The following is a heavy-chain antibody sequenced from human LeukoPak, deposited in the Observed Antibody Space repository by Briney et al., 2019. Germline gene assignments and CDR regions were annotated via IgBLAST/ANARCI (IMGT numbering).Heavy chain of an antibody. Sequence: GGSLRLSCAASGFIFCNHAMTWVRRAPGRGRGGVSFIYSGGSTYYADSVKGRFTISRDNSKNTLYLQMNSLRAEDTAVYYCARDLVVVDITGAFDIWGQGTMVTVSS. V-gene: IGHV3-66*01. D-gene: IGHD2-15*01. CDR3: ARDLVVVDITGAFDI. CDR2: IYSGGST. J-gene: IGHJ3*02. CDR1: GFIFCNHA.